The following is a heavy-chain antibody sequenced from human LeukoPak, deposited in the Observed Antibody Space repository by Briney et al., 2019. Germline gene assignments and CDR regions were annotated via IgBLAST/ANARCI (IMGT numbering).Heavy chain of an antibody. CDR2: IYYSGST. CDR3: ARDDPSRVPFVL. Sequence: PSETLSLTCTVSGGSISSYYWSWIRQPPGKGLEWIGYIYYSGSTNYNPSLKSRVTISVDTSKNQFSLKLSSVTAADTAVYYCARDDPSRVPFVLWGRGTLVTVSS. V-gene: IGHV4-59*01. J-gene: IGHJ2*01. CDR1: GGSISSYY.